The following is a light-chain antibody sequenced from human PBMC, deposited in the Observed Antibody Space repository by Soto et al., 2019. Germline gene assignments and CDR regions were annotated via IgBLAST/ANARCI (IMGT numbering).Light chain of an antibody. J-gene: IGKJ1*01. CDR3: QHYGTSPTWT. CDR1: QSVSSSY. V-gene: IGKV3-20*01. CDR2: GAS. Sequence: DIVLTQSPGTLSLSPGERATLSCRASQSVSSSYLVWYQQKPGQAPRLLIYGASSRATGIPDRFSGGGSGTDFTLTISRLEPEDFVVYYCQHYGTSPTWTFGQGTKVEIK.